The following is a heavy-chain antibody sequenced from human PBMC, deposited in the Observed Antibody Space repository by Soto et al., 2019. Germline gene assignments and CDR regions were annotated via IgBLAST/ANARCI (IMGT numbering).Heavy chain of an antibody. Sequence: ASETLSLTCAVSGGSISSGGYSWSWIRQPPGKGLEWIGYIYHSGSTYYNPSLKSRVTISVDRSKNQFSLKLSSVTAADTAVYYCARDQYYYDSSGYYYGGFDPWGQGTLVTVSS. J-gene: IGHJ5*02. V-gene: IGHV4-30-2*01. CDR3: ARDQYYYDSSGYYYGGFDP. D-gene: IGHD3-22*01. CDR1: GGSISSGGYS. CDR2: IYHSGST.